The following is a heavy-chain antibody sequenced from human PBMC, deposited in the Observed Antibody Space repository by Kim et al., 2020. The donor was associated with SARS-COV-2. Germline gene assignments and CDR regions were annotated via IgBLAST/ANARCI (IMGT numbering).Heavy chain of an antibody. V-gene: IGHV3-74*01. D-gene: IGHD5-12*01. Sequence: GVSLRLSCAASGFTFSRYWMHWVRQAPGKGLVWVSRIKSDGSYMNYVDSVEGRFTISRDNAKNTLYLQMNSLRAEDTGVYYCAGGDSGYYAYWGQGTLVTVSS. J-gene: IGHJ4*02. CDR3: AGGDSGYYAY. CDR1: GFTFSRYW. CDR2: IKSDGSYM.